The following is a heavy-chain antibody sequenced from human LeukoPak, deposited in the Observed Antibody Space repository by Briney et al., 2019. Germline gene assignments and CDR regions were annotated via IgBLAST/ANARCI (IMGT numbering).Heavy chain of an antibody. CDR3: AKDSVITSAVYYFDS. CDR2: ISNDGGDK. CDR1: GFTFDRYA. V-gene: IGHV3-30*18. D-gene: IGHD6-13*01. Sequence: GGSLRLSCAASGFTFDRYAMHWVRQAPDKALQWVAVISNDGGDKHYADSVKGRFTISRDNSKNTVYLQMDTLRAEDTALYYCAKDSVITSAVYYFDSWGQGTLVTVSS. J-gene: IGHJ4*02.